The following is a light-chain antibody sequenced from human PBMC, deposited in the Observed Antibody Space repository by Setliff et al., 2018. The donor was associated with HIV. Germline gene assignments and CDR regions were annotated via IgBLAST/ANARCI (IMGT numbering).Light chain of an antibody. CDR3: QSYDSSNYV. CDR2: EDN. Sequence: NFMLTQPHSVSKSPGKTVTISCTRTSGSIASNYVQWYQQRPGSSPTTVIYEDNQRPSGVPDRFSGSIDSSSNSASLTISGLKTEDEADYYCQSYDSSNYVFGTGTKVT. V-gene: IGLV6-57*01. CDR1: SGSIASNY. J-gene: IGLJ1*01.